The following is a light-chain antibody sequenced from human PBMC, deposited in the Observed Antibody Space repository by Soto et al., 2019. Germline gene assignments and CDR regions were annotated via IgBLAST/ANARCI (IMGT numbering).Light chain of an antibody. CDR1: SSNIGAGYD. CDR2: GNS. Sequence: QSVLTQPPSVSGAPGQRVTISCTGSSSNIGAGYDVHWYQQLPGTAPKLLIYGNSNRPSGVPDRFSGSKSGTSASLAITGLQAEDEADYYCQSYDSSLRVYVFGTGTNSPS. CDR3: QSYDSSLRVYV. V-gene: IGLV1-40*01. J-gene: IGLJ1*01.